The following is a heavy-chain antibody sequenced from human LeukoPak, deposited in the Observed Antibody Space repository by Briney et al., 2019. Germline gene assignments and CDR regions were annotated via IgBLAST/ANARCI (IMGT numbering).Heavy chain of an antibody. CDR2: INHSGST. J-gene: IGHJ4*02. CDR3: ASGRLSAVAGKYDY. CDR1: GGSFSGYY. Sequence: PSETLSLTCAVYGGSFSGYYWSWIRQPPGKGLEWIGEINHSGSTNYNPSLKSRVTISVDTSKNQFSLKLSSVTAADTAVYYCASGRLSAVAGKYDYWGQGTLVTVSS. D-gene: IGHD6-19*01. V-gene: IGHV4-34*01.